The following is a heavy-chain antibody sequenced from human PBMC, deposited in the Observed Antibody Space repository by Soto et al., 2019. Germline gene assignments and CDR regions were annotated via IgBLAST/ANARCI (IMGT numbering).Heavy chain of an antibody. D-gene: IGHD5-12*01. CDR3: AKAYRDGYNYGPHYYYYGMDV. J-gene: IGHJ6*02. CDR1: GFTFSSYG. V-gene: IGHV3-30*18. Sequence: QVQLVESGGGVVQPGRSLRLSCAASGFTFSSYGMHWVRQAPGKGLEWVAVISYDGSNKYYADSVKGRFTISRDNSKNTLYLQMNSLRAEDTAVYYCAKAYRDGYNYGPHYYYYGMDVWGQGTTVTVSS. CDR2: ISYDGSNK.